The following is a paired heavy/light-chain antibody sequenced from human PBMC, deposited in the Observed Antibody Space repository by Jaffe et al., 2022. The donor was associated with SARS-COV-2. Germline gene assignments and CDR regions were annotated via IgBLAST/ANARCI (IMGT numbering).Heavy chain of an antibody. CDR1: GGSMITGGYS. D-gene: IGHD4-17*01. Sequence: QLQLQESGSRLVKPSQTLSLTCGVSGGSMITGGYSWSWIRQPPGKGLEWIGYIYHNGNAFYNPSLEGRVTISADRSKNRFSLQLTSVTAADTAVYYCASSSPLMTTGTTGPRVHYFFALDVWGQGTTVTVSS. J-gene: IGHJ6*02. CDR3: ASSSPLMTTGTTGPRVHYFFALDV. CDR2: IYHNGNA. V-gene: IGHV4-30-2*01.
Light chain of an antibody. Sequence: DIVLTQSPLSLPVTPGEPASITCRSSQSLLHLNEHNYLDWYLQKPGQSPQLLIYLGSHRASGVPARFSGRGSGTDFTLEISRVEAEDVGVYYCVHTRQTQFTFGPGTKVEIK. J-gene: IGKJ3*01. V-gene: IGKV2-28*01. CDR3: VHTRQTQFT. CDR2: LGS. CDR1: QSLLHLNEHNY.